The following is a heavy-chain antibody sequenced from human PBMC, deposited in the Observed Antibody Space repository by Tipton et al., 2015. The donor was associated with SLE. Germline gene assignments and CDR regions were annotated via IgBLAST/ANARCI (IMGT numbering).Heavy chain of an antibody. CDR2: IYTSGST. Sequence: TLSLTCTVSGGSISSYYWSWIRQPPGKGLEWIGYIYTSGSTNYNPSLKSRVTISVDTSKNQFSLKLSSVTAADTAVYYCARSVCSSGSCRYYFDYWGQGTLVTVSS. CDR3: ARSVCSSGSCRYYFDY. J-gene: IGHJ4*02. CDR1: GGSISSYY. V-gene: IGHV4-4*09. D-gene: IGHD2-2*01.